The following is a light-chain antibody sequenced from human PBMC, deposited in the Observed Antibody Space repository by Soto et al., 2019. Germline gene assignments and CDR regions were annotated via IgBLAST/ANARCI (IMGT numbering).Light chain of an antibody. J-gene: IGKJ2*01. Sequence: EIVLTQSPGTLSLSPGERATLSCRASQSVSSSYLAWYQQKPGQAPRLLIYGASSRATGIPDRFSGSGSGTAFSITISRLEPEVSGVYDCQESGSAPPVTFGQGTKLEIK. V-gene: IGKV3-20*01. CDR3: QESGSAPPVT. CDR2: GAS. CDR1: QSVSSSY.